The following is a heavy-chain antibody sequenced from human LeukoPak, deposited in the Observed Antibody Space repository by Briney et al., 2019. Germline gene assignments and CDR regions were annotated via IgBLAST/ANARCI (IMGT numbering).Heavy chain of an antibody. CDR3: ARERVPTTAFDY. CDR1: GYTFTRYI. J-gene: IGHJ4*02. V-gene: IGHV1-3*01. D-gene: IGHD5-12*01. Sequence: ASVKVSCKASGYTFTRYIMNWVRQAPGQRPEWMGWINPGNGNTKYSEKFQDRVTFTRDTSATTAYMELSSLRSEDTAVYYCARERVPTTAFDYWAQGPLVTVSS. CDR2: INPGNGNT.